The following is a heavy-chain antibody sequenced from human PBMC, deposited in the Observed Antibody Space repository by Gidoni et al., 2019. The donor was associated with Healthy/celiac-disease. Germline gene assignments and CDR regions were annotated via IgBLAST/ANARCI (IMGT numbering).Heavy chain of an antibody. J-gene: IGHJ5*02. CDR2: IIPIFGTA. CDR3: AREGYSSGGPST. CDR1: GGTFSSYA. D-gene: IGHD6-19*01. V-gene: IGHV1-69*01. Sequence: QVQLVQAGGEVKKTGSSVKVSCKASGGTFSSYAISWVRQAPGQGLEWMGGIIPIFGTANYAQKFQGIVTLTADESTSTAYMELSSLRSEDTAVYYCAREGYSSGGPSTWGQGTLVTVSS.